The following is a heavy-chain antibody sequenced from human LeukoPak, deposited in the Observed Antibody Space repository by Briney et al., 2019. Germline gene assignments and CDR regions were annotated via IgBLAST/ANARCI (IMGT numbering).Heavy chain of an antibody. Sequence: PSETLSLTCAVYGGSFSGYYWSWIRQPPGKGLEWIGSIYYSGSTYYNPSLKSRVTISVDTSKNQFSLKLSSVTAADTAVYYCARASDYYGSGMGFDPWGQGTLVTVSS. V-gene: IGHV4-34*01. J-gene: IGHJ5*02. CDR1: GGSFSGYY. CDR3: ARASDYYGSGMGFDP. CDR2: IYYSGST. D-gene: IGHD3-10*01.